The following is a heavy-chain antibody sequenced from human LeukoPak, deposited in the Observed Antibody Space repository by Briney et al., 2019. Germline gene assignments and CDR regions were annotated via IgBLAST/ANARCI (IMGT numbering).Heavy chain of an antibody. Sequence: GSSVKVSCKASGGTFISYAISWVRQAPGQGLEWMGGIIPIFGTANYAQKFQGRVTITADESTSTAYMELSSLRSEDTAVYYCAGLTDTAMGEDYYYYYMDVWGKGTTVTISS. V-gene: IGHV1-69*01. CDR2: IIPIFGTA. CDR1: GGTFISYA. D-gene: IGHD5-18*01. CDR3: AGLTDTAMGEDYYYYYMDV. J-gene: IGHJ6*03.